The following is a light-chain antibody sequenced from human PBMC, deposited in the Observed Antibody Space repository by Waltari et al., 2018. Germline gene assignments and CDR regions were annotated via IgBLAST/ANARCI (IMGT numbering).Light chain of an antibody. Sequence: QSVLTQPPSASGTPGQRVTISCSGSDSNIERSPVSWYQHLPGTAPKLLIYNNKQRPSGVPDRVSGSKSGTSASLAISGVQSEDEADYYCAGWDDTLNGLFGGGTKLTVL. J-gene: IGLJ3*02. CDR1: DSNIERSP. CDR2: NNK. V-gene: IGLV1-44*01. CDR3: AGWDDTLNGL.